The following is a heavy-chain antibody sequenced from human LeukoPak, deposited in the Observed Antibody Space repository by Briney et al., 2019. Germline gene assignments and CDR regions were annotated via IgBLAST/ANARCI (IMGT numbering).Heavy chain of an antibody. D-gene: IGHD3-10*01. V-gene: IGHV3-23*01. J-gene: IGHJ6*03. CDR3: AKDSRGDYYYYYYMDV. CDR1: GFTFSSYG. CDR2: ISGSGGST. Sequence: GGSLRLSCAASGFTFSSYGMSWVRQAPGKGLEWVSAISGSGGSTYYADSVKGRFTISRDNSKNTLYLQMNSLRAEDTAVYYCAKDSRGDYYYYYYMDVWGKGTTVTISS.